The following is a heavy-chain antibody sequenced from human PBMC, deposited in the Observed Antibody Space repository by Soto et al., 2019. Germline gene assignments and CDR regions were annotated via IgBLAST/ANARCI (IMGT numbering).Heavy chain of an antibody. D-gene: IGHD1-7*01. J-gene: IGHJ4*02. CDR1: GFTFSDYY. CDR2: ISSSSDST. V-gene: IGHV3-11*06. CDR3: ARGGVKGTTSRGQVYN. Sequence: QVQVVESGGGLVKPGGSLRLSCAASGFTFSDYYMSWIRQAPGKGLEWVSFISSSSDSTKYADSVKGRFTISRDNAKNSLYPQLNSLRAEDTAVYYCARGGVKGTTSRGQVYNWGQGTLFTVSS.